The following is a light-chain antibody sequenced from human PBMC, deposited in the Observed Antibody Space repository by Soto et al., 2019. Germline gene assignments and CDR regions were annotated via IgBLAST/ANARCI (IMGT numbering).Light chain of an antibody. V-gene: IGLV2-14*03. CDR1: SSDVGRYNY. CDR2: DVN. J-gene: IGLJ2*01. Sequence: QSALTQPASVSGSPGQSITISCTGTSSDVGRYNYVSWFQQHPGKAPKLMIYDVNNRPSGVSNRFSGSKSGNTASLTISGLQAEDEAAYYCNSYSSSSTLVVFGGGTKLTVL. CDR3: NSYSSSSTLVV.